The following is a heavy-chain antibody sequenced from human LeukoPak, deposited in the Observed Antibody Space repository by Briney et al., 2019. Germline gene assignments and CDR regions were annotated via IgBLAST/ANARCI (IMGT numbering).Heavy chain of an antibody. V-gene: IGHV3-7*01. CDR1: GFTFSSYW. Sequence: GGSLRLSCAASGFTFSSYWMSWVRQAPGKGLEWVANIKQDGSEKYYVDSVKGRFTISRDNAKNSLYLQMNSLRAEDTAVYYCARGTTVAGTDFDYWGQGTLVTVSS. J-gene: IGHJ4*02. D-gene: IGHD6-19*01. CDR3: ARGTTVAGTDFDY. CDR2: IKQDGSEK.